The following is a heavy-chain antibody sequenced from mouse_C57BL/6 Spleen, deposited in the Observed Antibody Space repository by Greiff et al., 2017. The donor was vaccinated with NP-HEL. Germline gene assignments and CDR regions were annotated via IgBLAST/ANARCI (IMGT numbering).Heavy chain of an antibody. J-gene: IGHJ3*01. D-gene: IGHD1-1*01. CDR1: GYTFTSYG. V-gene: IGHV1-81*01. Sequence: QVHVKQSGAELARPGASVKLSCKASGYTFTSYGISWVKQRTGQGLEWIGEIYPRSGNTYYNEKFKGKATLTADKSSSTAYMELRSLTSEDSAVYFCARSGGYYGSSYSWFAYWGQGTLVTVSA. CDR3: ARSGGYYGSSYSWFAY. CDR2: IYPRSGNT.